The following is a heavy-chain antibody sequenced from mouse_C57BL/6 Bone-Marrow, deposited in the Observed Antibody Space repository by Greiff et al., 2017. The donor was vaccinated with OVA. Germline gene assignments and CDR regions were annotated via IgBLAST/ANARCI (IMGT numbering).Heavy chain of an antibody. V-gene: IGHV1-80*01. CDR1: GYAFSSYW. D-gene: IGHD1-1*01. CDR2: IYPGDGDT. J-gene: IGHJ3*01. Sequence: VQLQQSGAELVKPGASVKISCKASGYAFSSYWMNWVKQRPGKGLEWIGQIYPGDGDTNYNGKFKGKATLTADKSSSTAYMQLSSLTSEDSAVYYCARSGHYYGSSYFAYWGQGTLVTVSA. CDR3: ARSGHYYGSSYFAY.